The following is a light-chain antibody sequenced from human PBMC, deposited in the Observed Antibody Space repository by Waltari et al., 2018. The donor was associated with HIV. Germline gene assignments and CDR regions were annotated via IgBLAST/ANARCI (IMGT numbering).Light chain of an antibody. CDR2: KGT. J-gene: IGLJ3*02. V-gene: IGLV3-25*03. CDR3: QSADSSGTYWM. CDR1: ALPKQY. Sequence: SHELTQPPSVSVSPGQTARLTCFGDALPKQYAYWYQQKPGQAPILVMYKGTKRPSGIPERFSGYSSGTTVTLTVSGVQPEDEADYYCQSADSSGTYWMFGGGTKLTVL.